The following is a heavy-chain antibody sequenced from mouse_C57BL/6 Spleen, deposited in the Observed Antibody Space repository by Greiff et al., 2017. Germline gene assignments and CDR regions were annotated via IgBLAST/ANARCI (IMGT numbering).Heavy chain of an antibody. D-gene: IGHD1-1*01. CDR3: ARTDYYGSSYRGYFDV. Sequence: EVQRVESGGGLVKPGGSLKLSCAASGFTFSDYGMHWVRQAPEKGLEWVAYISSGSSTIYYADTVKGRFTISRDNAKNTLFLQMTSLRSEDTAMYYCARTDYYGSSYRGYFDVWGTGTTVTVSS. J-gene: IGHJ1*03. CDR2: ISSGSSTI. V-gene: IGHV5-17*01. CDR1: GFTFSDYG.